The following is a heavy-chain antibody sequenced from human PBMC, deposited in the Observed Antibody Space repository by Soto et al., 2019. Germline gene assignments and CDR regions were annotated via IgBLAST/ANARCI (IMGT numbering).Heavy chain of an antibody. D-gene: IGHD3-3*02. CDR3: ASPKIAFYNWFDP. Sequence: PSETLSLTCAVAGGSLSSGGYSWSWIRQPPGKGLEWIGYIYYSGSTYYNPSLKSRVTISVDTSKNQFSLKLSSVTAADTAVYYCASPKIAFYNWFDPWGQGTLVTVSS. J-gene: IGHJ5*02. V-gene: IGHV4-30-2*03. CDR1: GGSLSSGGYS. CDR2: IYYSGST.